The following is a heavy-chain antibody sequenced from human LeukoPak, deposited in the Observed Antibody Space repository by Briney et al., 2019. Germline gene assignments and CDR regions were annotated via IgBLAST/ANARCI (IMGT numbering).Heavy chain of an antibody. Sequence: GGSLRLSCVGSGLTFSSYDMNWVRQAPGKGLEWTSYISNSGNTIYYADSVKGRFTISRDNAKNSLYLQMNSLRAEDTAVYYCDTRPRYWGQGTLVTVSS. CDR1: GLTFSSYD. CDR2: ISNSGNTI. D-gene: IGHD2-2*01. J-gene: IGHJ4*02. V-gene: IGHV3-48*03. CDR3: DTRPRY.